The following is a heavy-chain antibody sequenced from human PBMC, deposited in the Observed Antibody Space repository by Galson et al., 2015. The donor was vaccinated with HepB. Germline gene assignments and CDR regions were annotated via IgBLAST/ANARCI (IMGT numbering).Heavy chain of an antibody. CDR2: ISGSGGST. D-gene: IGHD3-22*01. CDR1: GFTFSSYA. V-gene: IGHV3-23*01. Sequence: LRLSCAASGFTFSSYAMSWVRQAPGKGLEWVSAISGSGGSTYYADSVKGRFTISRDNSKNTLYLQMNSLRAEDTAVYYCAKGYYDSSGYPELDYWGQGTLVTVSS. CDR3: AKGYYDSSGYPELDY. J-gene: IGHJ4*02.